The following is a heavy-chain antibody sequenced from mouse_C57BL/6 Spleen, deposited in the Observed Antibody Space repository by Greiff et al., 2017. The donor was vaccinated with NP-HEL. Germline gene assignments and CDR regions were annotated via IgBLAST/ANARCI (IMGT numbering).Heavy chain of an antibody. CDR1: GYTFTSYW. D-gene: IGHD2-12*01. CDR2: IDPSDSYT. Sequence: VQLQQSGAELVMPGASVKLSCKASGYTFTSYWMHWVKQRPGQGLEWIGEIDPSDSYTNYNQKFKGKSTLTVDKSSSTAYMQLSSLTSEDSAVYYCARSKGYSPDYWGQGTTLTVSS. CDR3: ARSKGYSPDY. V-gene: IGHV1-69*01. J-gene: IGHJ2*01.